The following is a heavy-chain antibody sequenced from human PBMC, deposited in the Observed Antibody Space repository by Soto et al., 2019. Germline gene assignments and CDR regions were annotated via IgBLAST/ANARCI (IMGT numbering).Heavy chain of an antibody. CDR3: AHSGGRSRSTYQWFDP. V-gene: IGHV2-5*02. Sequence: QITLKESGPPLVKPTQTLTLTCTFSGFSLSTSGVGVGWIRQPSGKALEWLALMYWDDDKRYRPSLRSRLTNTQATPKNQVILTMTNTGPVDTATHYCAHSGGRSRSTYQWFDPWGQGTLGTVSS. D-gene: IGHD1-26*01. CDR2: MYWDDDK. J-gene: IGHJ5*02. CDR1: GFSLSTSGVG.